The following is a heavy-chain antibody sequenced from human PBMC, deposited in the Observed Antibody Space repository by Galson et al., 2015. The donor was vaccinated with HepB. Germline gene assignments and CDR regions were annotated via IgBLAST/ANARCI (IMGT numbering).Heavy chain of an antibody. J-gene: IGHJ4*02. Sequence: SLRLSCAASGFTFSSYWMHWVRQAPGQGLVWVSRIDTDGTTTNYADSVKGRFTISRDNARNTLSLQMNSLRAEDTAVYYCTRVAGGYCGRGNYYADDYWGQGTLVTVSS. CDR1: GFTFSSYW. CDR2: IDTDGTTT. V-gene: IGHV3-74*01. CDR3: TRVAGGYCGRGNYYADDY. D-gene: IGHD2-15*01.